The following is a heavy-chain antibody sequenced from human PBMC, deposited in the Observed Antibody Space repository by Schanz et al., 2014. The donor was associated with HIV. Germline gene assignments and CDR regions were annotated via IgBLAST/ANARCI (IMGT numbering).Heavy chain of an antibody. Sequence: QLQLLESGPGLVKPSETLSLTCTVSGGSISSSSYSWGWIRQPPGKGLEWIGYIYYSGNTHYNPSLRGRLTISVDTSKNQFSLEVNSVTAADTAVYYCAREDVSNWSFDLWGRGTLVSVSS. CDR1: GGSISSSSYS. D-gene: IGHD3-10*02. CDR2: IYYSGNT. V-gene: IGHV4-31*03. CDR3: AREDVSNWSFDL. J-gene: IGHJ2*01.